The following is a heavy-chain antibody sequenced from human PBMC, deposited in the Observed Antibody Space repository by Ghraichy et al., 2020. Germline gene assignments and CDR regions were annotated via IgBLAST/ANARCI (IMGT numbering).Heavy chain of an antibody. CDR2: ISGYNGNT. J-gene: IGHJ4*02. CDR1: GYTFTSYG. D-gene: IGHD6-13*01. Sequence: ASVKVSCKTSGYTFTSYGITWVRQAPGQGLEWMGWISGYNGNTNYAQKLQGRVTMTTDTSTSTAYMELRSLRSDDTAVYYCVRDLGQQLAELIDYWGQGTLVTVSS. V-gene: IGHV1-18*01. CDR3: VRDLGQQLAELIDY.